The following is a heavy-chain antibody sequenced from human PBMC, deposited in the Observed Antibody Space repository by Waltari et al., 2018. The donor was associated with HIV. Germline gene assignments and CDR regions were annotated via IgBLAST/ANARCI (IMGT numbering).Heavy chain of an antibody. CDR2: IKSESHGWTT. D-gene: IGHD3-16*01. V-gene: IGHV3-15*01. CDR1: GFTFYIAW. J-gene: IGHJ4*02. Sequence: EVQLVESGGGLVKPGGSLTLSCAASGFTFYIAWMSWVRQAPGKGLGWVGRIKSESHGWTTDFAAPVKGRFTISRDDSKNTVSLQMNSLKTEDTAVYFCSTMGGFPSFDYWGQGTLVTVSS. CDR3: STMGGFPSFDY.